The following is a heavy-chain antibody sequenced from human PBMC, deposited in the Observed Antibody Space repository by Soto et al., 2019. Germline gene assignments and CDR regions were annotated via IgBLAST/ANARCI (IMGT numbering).Heavy chain of an antibody. Sequence: QVQLVQSGAEVKRPGSSWKVSCEASGGTFSSLGLTWVRQAPGQGLEWMGGIIPISGRTTFAPKFLGRVTITADESTRTTYMELTALTSDDTAIYYCATRGTQGRWLEFADYWGQGTLVTVSS. J-gene: IGHJ4*02. CDR3: ATRGTQGRWLEFADY. CDR2: IIPISGRT. D-gene: IGHD5-12*01. CDR1: GGTFSSLG. V-gene: IGHV1-69*01.